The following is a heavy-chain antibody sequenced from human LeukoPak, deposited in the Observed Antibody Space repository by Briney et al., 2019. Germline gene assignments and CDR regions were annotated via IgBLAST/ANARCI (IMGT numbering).Heavy chain of an antibody. J-gene: IGHJ4*02. Sequence: ASVKVSCKASGYTFTSYAMHWVRQAPGQRLEWMGWINAGNGNTKYSQKFQGRVTITRDTSASTAYMELSSLRSEDTAVYYCATYDSSGYYYVLPPDYWGQGTLVIVSS. V-gene: IGHV1-3*01. CDR2: INAGNGNT. CDR3: ATYDSSGYYYVLPPDY. CDR1: GYTFTSYA. D-gene: IGHD3-22*01.